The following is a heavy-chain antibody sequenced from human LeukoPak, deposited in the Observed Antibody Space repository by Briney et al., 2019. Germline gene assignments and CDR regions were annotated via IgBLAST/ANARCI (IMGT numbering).Heavy chain of an antibody. CDR2: IFYSGST. CDR1: GGSISSRTHY. J-gene: IGHJ3*02. D-gene: IGHD1-26*01. CDR3: ARSGERAFDI. Sequence: PSETLSLTCSVSGGSISSRTHYWGWIRQPPGKGLEWIGSIFYSGSTYYNPSLKSRVTISVDTSKNQFSLKLSSVTAADTAVYYCARSGERAFDIWGQGTMVTVSS. V-gene: IGHV4-39*07.